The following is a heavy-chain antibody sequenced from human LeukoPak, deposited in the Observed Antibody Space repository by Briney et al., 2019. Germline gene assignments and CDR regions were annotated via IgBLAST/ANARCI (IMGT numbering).Heavy chain of an antibody. CDR1: GFTFSSYG. CDR3: AKDKYSGNYHQSGDFSY. Sequence: GGSLRLSCAASGFTFSSYGMSWVRQAPGKGLEWVSAISGSGGTTYYADSVKGRFTISRDNSTNTLYLQMNSLRAEDAALYYCAKDKYSGNYHQSGDFSYWGQGTLVTVSS. CDR2: ISGSGGTT. V-gene: IGHV3-23*01. D-gene: IGHD1-26*01. J-gene: IGHJ4*02.